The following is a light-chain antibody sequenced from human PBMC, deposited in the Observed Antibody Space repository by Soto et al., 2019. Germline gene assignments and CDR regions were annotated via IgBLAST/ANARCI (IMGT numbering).Light chain of an antibody. J-gene: IGKJ5*01. CDR2: DAS. V-gene: IGKV1-39*01. CDR3: QQTYMTPIT. CDR1: QSISTY. Sequence: DIQMTQSPSSLYASVGDRVTITCRASQSISTYLNWYQQKPGKAPKLLIYDASSLQSGIPSRFSGSGSGTDFTDFTLTISSLQPEDFATYYCQQTYMTPITFGQGTRLEIK.